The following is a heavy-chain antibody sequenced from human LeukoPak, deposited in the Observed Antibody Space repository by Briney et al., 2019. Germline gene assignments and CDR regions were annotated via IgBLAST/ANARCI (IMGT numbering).Heavy chain of an antibody. V-gene: IGHV4-34*01. CDR3: ARGRQQWLVPLDY. CDR1: GGSFSGYY. D-gene: IGHD6-19*01. J-gene: IGHJ4*02. Sequence: SETLSPTCAVYGGSFSGYYWSWIRQPPGKGLEWIGEINHSGSTNYNPSLKSRVTISVDTSKNQFSLKLSSVTAADTAVYYCARGRQQWLVPLDYWGQGTLVTVSS. CDR2: INHSGST.